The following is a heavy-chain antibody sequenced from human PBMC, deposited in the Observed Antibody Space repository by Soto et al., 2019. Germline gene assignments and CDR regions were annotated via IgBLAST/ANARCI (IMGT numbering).Heavy chain of an antibody. J-gene: IGHJ4*02. CDR1: DDYIDSDKYY. D-gene: IGHD2-21*02. CDR3: ANSLRVVVVTAYYFDS. V-gene: IGHV4-39*06. CDR2: IYYRGNA. Sequence: PSETLSLTCSVSDDYIDSDKYYWGWIRQPPGKGLEWIGSIYYRGNAYYNPSLQTRVTISLDNSKNTLNLQMDSLRAEDTAVYFCANSLRVVVVTAYYFDSWGQGTLVTVSS.